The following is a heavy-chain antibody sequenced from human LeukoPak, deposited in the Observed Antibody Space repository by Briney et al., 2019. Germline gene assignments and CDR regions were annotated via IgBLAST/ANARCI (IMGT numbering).Heavy chain of an antibody. CDR2: IYHSGTT. Sequence: SETLSLTWTLSDGSISSYCWSCIRQPPGKGLEYIGYIYHSGTTNYNPSLKSRVTMSVDTSTNQFSLKLSSVTAADTAVYYCATLSYYGSTYYFDYWGQGTLVTVSS. CDR1: DGSISSYC. V-gene: IGHV4-59*12. D-gene: IGHD3-10*01. J-gene: IGHJ4*02. CDR3: ATLSYYGSTYYFDY.